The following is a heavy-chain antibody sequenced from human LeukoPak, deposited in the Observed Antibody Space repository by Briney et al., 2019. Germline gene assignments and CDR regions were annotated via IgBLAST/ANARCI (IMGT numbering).Heavy chain of an antibody. Sequence: ASVKVSCKASGGTFSSYAISWVRQAPGQGLEWMGGIIPIFGTANYAQKFQGRVTITADESTSTAYMELSSLRSEDTAVYYCARGPYLAVAAPYGMDVWGQGTTVTVSS. V-gene: IGHV1-69*13. CDR3: ARGPYLAVAAPYGMDV. J-gene: IGHJ6*02. CDR1: GGTFSSYA. CDR2: IIPIFGTA. D-gene: IGHD6-19*01.